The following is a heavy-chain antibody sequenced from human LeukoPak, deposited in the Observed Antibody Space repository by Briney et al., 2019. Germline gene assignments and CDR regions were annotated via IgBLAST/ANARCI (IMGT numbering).Heavy chain of an antibody. J-gene: IGHJ6*02. CDR2: ISRSSSYI. V-gene: IGHV3-21*01. CDR3: ARESSSSAAYYYYGMDV. D-gene: IGHD6-6*01. CDR1: GFTFNNYD. Sequence: GGSLRLSCAASGFTFNNYDMNWVRQAPGKGLQWVSSISRSSSYIYYADSVKGRLTISRDNAKNSLYLQMNSLRAEDTAVYYCARESSSSAAYYYYGMDVWGQGTTVTVSS.